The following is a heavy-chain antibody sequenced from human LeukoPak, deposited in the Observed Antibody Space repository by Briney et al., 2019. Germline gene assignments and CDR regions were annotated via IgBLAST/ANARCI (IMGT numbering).Heavy chain of an antibody. J-gene: IGHJ4*02. CDR3: ARDPSNTSGRNLFFDY. Sequence: ASVKVSCKASGYIFNKYGVRWVRQAPGQGLEWLAWISCYNGDTNYAQKFQGRVTVTTDTSTSTVFMELRNLNTDDTAVYYCARDPSNTSGRNLFFDYWGQGTLVTVSS. V-gene: IGHV1-18*01. D-gene: IGHD6-19*01. CDR2: ISCYNGDT. CDR1: GYIFNKYG.